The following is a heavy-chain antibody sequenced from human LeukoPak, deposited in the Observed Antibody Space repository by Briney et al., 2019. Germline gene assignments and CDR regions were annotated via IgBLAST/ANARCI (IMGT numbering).Heavy chain of an antibody. CDR1: GYTFTGYY. J-gene: IGHJ4*02. Sequence: ASVKVSCKASGYTFTGYYMHWVRQAPGQGLEWMGWINPNSGGTNYAQKFQGRVTMTRDTSISTAYMELSRLRSDDTAVYYCARGVNYYDSSGYWNYWGQGTLVTVSS. CDR2: INPNSGGT. D-gene: IGHD3-22*01. CDR3: ARGVNYYDSSGYWNY. V-gene: IGHV1-2*02.